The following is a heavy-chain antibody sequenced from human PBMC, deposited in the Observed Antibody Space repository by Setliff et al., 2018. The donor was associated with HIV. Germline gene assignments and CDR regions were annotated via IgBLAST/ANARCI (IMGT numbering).Heavy chain of an antibody. V-gene: IGHV4-30-4*08. Sequence: SETLSFTCTVSGGSISSGDYYWTWIRQPPGKGLEWIGYIYNSGSTYYEPSLRGRVTISIDRSKNQFSLKLNSVTAADTAVYYCARETNASGSLTAYWYFDLWGRGTLVTVSS. CDR2: IYNSGST. J-gene: IGHJ2*01. D-gene: IGHD3-10*01. CDR3: ARETNASGSLTAYWYFDL. CDR1: GGSISSGDYY.